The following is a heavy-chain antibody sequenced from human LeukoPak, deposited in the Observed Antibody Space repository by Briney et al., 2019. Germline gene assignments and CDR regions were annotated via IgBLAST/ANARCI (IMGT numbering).Heavy chain of an antibody. CDR2: MSPNSGNT. J-gene: IGHJ4*02. CDR3: ARGGAYYYDSSGYNLGDY. Sequence: ASVTVSCRASGYTFTSYDINWVRQATGQGLEWMGWMSPNSGNTGYAQKFQGRVTMTRNTSISTAYMELSSLRSEDTAVYYCARGGAYYYDSSGYNLGDYWGQGTLVTVSS. D-gene: IGHD3-22*01. CDR1: GYTFTSYD. V-gene: IGHV1-8*01.